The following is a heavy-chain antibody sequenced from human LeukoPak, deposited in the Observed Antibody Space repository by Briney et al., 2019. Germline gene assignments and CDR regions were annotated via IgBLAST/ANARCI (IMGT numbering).Heavy chain of an antibody. J-gene: IGHJ5*02. CDR1: GYIFSSFW. V-gene: IGHV5-51*01. CDR2: IYPGDSVT. D-gene: IGHD3-3*01. Sequence: GESLKISCKASGYIFSSFWIAWVRQMPGKGLEWMGIIYPGDSVTRYSPSFQGQVTISADKSITTAYLQWSSLKASDTAIYYCARHGSYDFWSGQNWFDPWGQGTLVTVSS. CDR3: ARHGSYDFWSGQNWFDP.